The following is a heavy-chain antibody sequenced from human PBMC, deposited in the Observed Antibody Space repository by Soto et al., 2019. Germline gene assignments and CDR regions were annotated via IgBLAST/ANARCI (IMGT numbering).Heavy chain of an antibody. Sequence: QVQLQESGPGLVKPSETLSLTCTVSGDSISGYCWSWIRQPPGKGLEWIGYIYYSGSTNYNPSLKSRVTMSVDTAKNQFSLQLTSVTAADTAVYFCAKYRRTDAEGYTFDYWGQGALVTVSS. V-gene: IGHV4-59*01. CDR2: IYYSGST. CDR1: GDSISGYC. J-gene: IGHJ4*02. CDR3: AKYRRTDAEGYTFDY. D-gene: IGHD5-18*01.